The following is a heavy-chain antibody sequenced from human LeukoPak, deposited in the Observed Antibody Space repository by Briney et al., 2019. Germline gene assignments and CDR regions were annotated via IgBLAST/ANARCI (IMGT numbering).Heavy chain of an antibody. D-gene: IGHD6-6*01. CDR2: ISWNSGSI. Sequence: GRSLRLSCAASGFTFDDYAMHWVWQAPGKGLEWVSGISWNSGSIGYADSVKGRFTISRDNAKNSLYLQMNSLRAEDTALYYCAKDHSEYSSSPFDYWGQGTLVTVSS. V-gene: IGHV3-9*01. J-gene: IGHJ4*02. CDR3: AKDHSEYSSSPFDY. CDR1: GFTFDDYA.